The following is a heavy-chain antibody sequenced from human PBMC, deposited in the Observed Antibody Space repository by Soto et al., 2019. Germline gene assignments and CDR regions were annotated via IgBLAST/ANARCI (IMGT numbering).Heavy chain of an antibody. CDR3: ARDPPIAGNVNWFDP. J-gene: IGHJ5*02. D-gene: IGHD2-15*01. Sequence: NPSETLSLTCTVSGGSISSYYWSWIRQPAGKGLEWIGRIYTSGSTNYNPSLKSRVTMSVDTSKNQFSLKLSSVTAADTAVYYCARDPPIAGNVNWFDPWGQGTLVTVSS. CDR1: GGSISSYY. CDR2: IYTSGST. V-gene: IGHV4-4*07.